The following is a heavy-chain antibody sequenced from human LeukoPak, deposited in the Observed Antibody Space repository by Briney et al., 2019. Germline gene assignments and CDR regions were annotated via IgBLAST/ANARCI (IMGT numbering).Heavy chain of an antibody. V-gene: IGHV4-59*12. CDR1: GDSISSDY. CDR2: IYYSGST. Sequence: SETLSLTCNVSGDSISSDYWSWIRQPPGKGLEWIGHIYYSGSTNYNPSLKSRVTMSVDASKNHFSLKLSSVTAADTAVYYCARPRAGLWGQGTLVTVSS. CDR3: ARPRAGL. D-gene: IGHD3/OR15-3a*01. J-gene: IGHJ4*02.